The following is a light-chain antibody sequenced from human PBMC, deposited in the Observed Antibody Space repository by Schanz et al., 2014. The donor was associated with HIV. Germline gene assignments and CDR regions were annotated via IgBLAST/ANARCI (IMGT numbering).Light chain of an antibody. CDR3: SSFAGSNSLL. Sequence: QSVLTQPASVSGSPGQSITISCTGDSSDVGGYDYVSWYQQHPGKAPKLIIYDVTDRPSGVSFRFSGSKSGNTASLTISGLQAEDEADYYCSSFAGSNSLLFGGGTKLTVL. V-gene: IGLV2-14*03. CDR1: SSDVGGYDY. J-gene: IGLJ2*01. CDR2: DVT.